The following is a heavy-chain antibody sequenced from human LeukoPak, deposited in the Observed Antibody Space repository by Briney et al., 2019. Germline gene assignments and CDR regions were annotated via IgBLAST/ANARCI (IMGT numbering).Heavy chain of an antibody. V-gene: IGHV3-73*01. J-gene: IGHJ4*02. Sequence: PGGSLRLSCAASGFIFSGSAMHWVRQASGKGPEWVGRIRNKAHNYATAYAASVKGRFTISRDDSKNTAYLQMSRLKSEDTAVYYCTRHVGGDYVFDYWGQGTLVTVSS. CDR3: TRHVGGDYVFDY. D-gene: IGHD4-17*01. CDR2: IRNKAHNYAT. CDR1: GFIFSGSA.